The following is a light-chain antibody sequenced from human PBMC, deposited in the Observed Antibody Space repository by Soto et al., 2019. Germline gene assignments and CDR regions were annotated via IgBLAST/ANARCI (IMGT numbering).Light chain of an antibody. Sequence: AIQMTQSPSSLSASVGDRVTITCRASQGIRSDLGWYQQKPGKAPKLLIYAASSLQGGVPSRFSGSGSVTDFTLIISSLQPEDFATYYCLQDYAYPLTFGGGTKVDIK. CDR2: AAS. V-gene: IGKV1-6*01. CDR1: QGIRSD. CDR3: LQDYAYPLT. J-gene: IGKJ4*02.